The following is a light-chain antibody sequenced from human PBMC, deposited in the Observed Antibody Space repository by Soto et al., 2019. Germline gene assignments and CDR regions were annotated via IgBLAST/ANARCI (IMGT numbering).Light chain of an antibody. CDR2: DAS. CDR3: QQYSNWLT. J-gene: IGKJ4*01. V-gene: IGKV3-15*01. Sequence: EIVMTQSPDALSVSPGEGATLSCRASQTVSSNLAWYQQKPGQAPRLLIYDASTRATGIPDRFSGSGPGTEFTLIISSLQSEDFAVYYCQQYSNWLTFGGGTKVDIK. CDR1: QTVSSN.